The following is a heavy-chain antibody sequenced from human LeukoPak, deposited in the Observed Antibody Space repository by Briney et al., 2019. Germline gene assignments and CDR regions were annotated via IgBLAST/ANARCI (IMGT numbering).Heavy chain of an antibody. V-gene: IGHV3-11*04. CDR2: ISSSGSTI. CDR3: ASMGDYTLLDY. J-gene: IGHJ4*02. D-gene: IGHD4-17*01. CDR1: GFTFSDYY. Sequence: WGSLRLSCAASGFTFSDYYMSWIRQAPGKGLEWVSYISSSGSTIYYADSVKGRFTISRDNAKNSLYLQMNSLRAEDTAVYYCASMGDYTLLDYWGQGTLVTVSS.